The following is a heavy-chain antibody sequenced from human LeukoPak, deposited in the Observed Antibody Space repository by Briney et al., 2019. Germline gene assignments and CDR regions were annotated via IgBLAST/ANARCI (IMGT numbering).Heavy chain of an antibody. CDR3: ARVAAATTNPRFDY. CDR1: GGSISNAAYY. D-gene: IGHD5-24*01. J-gene: IGHJ4*02. CDR2: IYYSGST. Sequence: SETLSLTCTVSGGSISNAAYYWSWIRQHLGKGLEWIGYIYYSGSTYYNPSLKSRVTISVDTSKNQFSLELSSVTAADTAVYYCARVAAATTNPRFDYWGQGTLVTVSS. V-gene: IGHV4-31*03.